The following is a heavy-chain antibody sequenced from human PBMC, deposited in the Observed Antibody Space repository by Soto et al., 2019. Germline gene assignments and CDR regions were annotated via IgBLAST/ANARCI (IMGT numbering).Heavy chain of an antibody. CDR1: GYTFTSYS. Sequence: WASVKVSCKASGYTFTSYSMHWVRQAPGQRLEWMGWINAGNGNTKYSQKFQGRVTITRDTSASTAYMQLSSLRSEDTAVYYCARGPGGPDGPGDYWGQGTLVTSPQ. J-gene: IGHJ4*02. V-gene: IGHV1-3*01. CDR3: ARGPGGPDGPGDY. D-gene: IGHD2-15*01. CDR2: INAGNGNT.